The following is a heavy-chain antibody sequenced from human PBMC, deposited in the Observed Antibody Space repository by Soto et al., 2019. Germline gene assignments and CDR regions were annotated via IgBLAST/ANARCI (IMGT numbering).Heavy chain of an antibody. CDR2: MNPNSGNK. V-gene: IGHV1-8*01. CDR3: ARWPDGYYYYGMDV. J-gene: IGHJ6*02. Sequence: QVQLVQSGAEVKKPGASVKVSCKASGYTFTSYDINWVRQATGQGLEWMGWMNPNSGNKGYAQKFQGRVTMNRNTSISTAYMELSSLRSEDTAVYYCARWPDGYYYYGMDVWGQGTTVTVSS. CDR1: GYTFTSYD.